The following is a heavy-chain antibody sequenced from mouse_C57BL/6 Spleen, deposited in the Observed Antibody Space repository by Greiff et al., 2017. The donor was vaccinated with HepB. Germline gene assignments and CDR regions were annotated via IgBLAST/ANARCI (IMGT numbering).Heavy chain of an antibody. CDR3: ARYDYEYYFDY. V-gene: IGHV1-64*01. CDR1: GYTFTSYW. CDR2: IHPNSGST. D-gene: IGHD2-4*01. J-gene: IGHJ2*01. Sequence: QVHVKQPGAELVKPGASVKLSCKASGYTFTSYWMHWVKQRPGQGLEWIGMIHPNSGSTNYNEKFKSKATLTVDKSSSTAYMQLSSLTSEDSAVYYCARYDYEYYFDYWGQGTTLTVSS.